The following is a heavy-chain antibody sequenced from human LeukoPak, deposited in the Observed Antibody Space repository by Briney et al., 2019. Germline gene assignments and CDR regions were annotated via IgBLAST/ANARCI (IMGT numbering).Heavy chain of an antibody. CDR3: ASEPRGYYDILTGYPPSNYWDV. J-gene: IGHJ6*02. CDR2: IYYSGST. D-gene: IGHD3-9*01. V-gene: IGHV4-39*01. Sequence: PSETLSLTCTVSGGSISSSSYYWGWIRQPPGRGLEWIGSIYYSGSTYYNPSLKSRVTISVDTSKNQFSLKLSSVTAADTAVYYCASEPRGYYDILTGYPPSNYWDVWGQGTTVIVSS. CDR1: GGSISSSSYY.